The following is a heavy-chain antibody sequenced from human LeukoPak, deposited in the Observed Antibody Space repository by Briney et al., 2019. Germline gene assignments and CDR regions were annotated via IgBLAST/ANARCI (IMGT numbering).Heavy chain of an antibody. Sequence: GGSLRLSCAASGFTFFSYTMNWVRQAPGKGLEWVSSISSTRSYIYYADSVKGRFTISRDNAKNSLYLQMNSLRAEDTAVYYCARNGALLWFGELLWGPYFDYWGQGTLVTVSS. D-gene: IGHD3-10*01. CDR2: ISSTRSYI. CDR3: ARNGALLWFGELLWGPYFDY. CDR1: GFTFFSYT. J-gene: IGHJ4*02. V-gene: IGHV3-21*01.